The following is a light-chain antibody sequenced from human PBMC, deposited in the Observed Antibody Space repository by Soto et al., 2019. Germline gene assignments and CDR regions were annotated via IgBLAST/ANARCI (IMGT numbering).Light chain of an antibody. CDR3: QQYNSYSPLT. Sequence: DIQLTQSPSFLSASLGYRFTITCLASQGIAGSLAWYQQKPGKPPKLLIYAESTLQSGVLSRFSGSGSGTEFTLTISSLQPDDFATYYCQQYNSYSPLTFGGGTKVDIK. V-gene: IGKV1-9*01. J-gene: IGKJ4*01. CDR2: AES. CDR1: QGIAGS.